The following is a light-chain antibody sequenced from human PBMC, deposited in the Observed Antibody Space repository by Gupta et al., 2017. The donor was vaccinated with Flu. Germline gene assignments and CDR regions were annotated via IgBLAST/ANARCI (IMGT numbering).Light chain of an antibody. Sequence: DIQLTHSPSFLSASVGDRVTITCRASQGISSYLAWYQQKPGKAPKLLIYAASTLQSGVPSRFSGSGCGTEFTLTISSLQPEDFATYYWQQLNSYPLTFGGGTKVEIK. V-gene: IGKV1-9*01. CDR2: AAS. CDR3: QQLNSYPLT. CDR1: QGISSY. J-gene: IGKJ4*01.